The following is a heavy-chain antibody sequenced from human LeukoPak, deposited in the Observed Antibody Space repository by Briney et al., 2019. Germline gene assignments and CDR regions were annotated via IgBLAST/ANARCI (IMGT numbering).Heavy chain of an antibody. CDR1: GFTFSSYA. CDR3: AKSEGWSGYYF. D-gene: IGHD3-3*01. CDR2: ISGSGGST. V-gene: IGHV3-23*01. J-gene: IGHJ4*02. Sequence: GGSLRLSCAASGFTFSSYAMSWVRQAPGKGLEWVSAISGSGGSTYYADSVKGRFTISRDNSKNALYLQMNSLRAEDTAVYYCAKSEGWSGYYFWGQGTLVTVSS.